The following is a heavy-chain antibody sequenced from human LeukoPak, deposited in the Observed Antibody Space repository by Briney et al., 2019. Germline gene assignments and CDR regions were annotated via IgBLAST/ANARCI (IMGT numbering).Heavy chain of an antibody. CDR2: ISTDGGST. CDR3: ARENAMDV. J-gene: IGHJ6*02. CDR1: GFTFSSYP. Sequence: PGGSLRLSCSASGFTFSSYPMHWVRQAPGKGLEYVSSISTDGGSTYYADSVKGRFTISRDNAKNSLYLQMNSLRAEDTAVYYCARENAMDVWGQGTTVTVSS. V-gene: IGHV3-64*04.